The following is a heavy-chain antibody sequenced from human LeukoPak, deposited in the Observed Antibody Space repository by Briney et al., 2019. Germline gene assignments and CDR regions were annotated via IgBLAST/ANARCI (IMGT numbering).Heavy chain of an antibody. CDR1: GFLVNTNY. V-gene: IGHV3-53*01. D-gene: IGHD3-16*01. CDR2: IYADGNT. CDR3: AREVRGDYFDF. Sequence: GGSLRLSCAASGFLVNTNYMTWVRQAPGRGLEWVSFIYADGNTYYADSVKGRFTISRDNSKNTLYLQMNSLRADDTAVYYCAREVRGDYFDFWGQGTLVTVSS. J-gene: IGHJ4*02.